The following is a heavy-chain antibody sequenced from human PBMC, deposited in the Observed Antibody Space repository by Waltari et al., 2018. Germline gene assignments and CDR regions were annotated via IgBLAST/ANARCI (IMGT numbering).Heavy chain of an antibody. CDR3: ATGKARYYFAY. CDR2: FDQEDGAT. J-gene: IGHJ4*02. V-gene: IGHV1-24*01. CDR1: GYTLTDFS. Sequence: QVQLVQSGAEVKKPGASVKVSCKVSGYTLTDFSMHWVRQAPGKGLEWMGGFDQEDGATSYPQKLQGRVTMTEDTSTDTAYMGLSSLRSEDAAVYYCATGKARYYFAYWGQGTLGSVSS.